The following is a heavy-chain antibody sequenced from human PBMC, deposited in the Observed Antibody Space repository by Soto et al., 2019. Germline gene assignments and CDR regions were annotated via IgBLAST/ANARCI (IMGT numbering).Heavy chain of an antibody. Sequence: QVQMVQSGPEVKMPGASVKVSCKTSVSTFTAYALPWLRQAPGQRPEWMGWVGTANDNTNYAEKFQGRVTMTTDTSTATTYMELRSLRSDDTAVYYCARELNTDSSAYYSFAYWGQGTLVTVSS. CDR3: ARELNTDSSAYYSFAY. CDR1: VSTFTAYA. J-gene: IGHJ4*02. D-gene: IGHD3-22*01. CDR2: VGTANDNT. V-gene: IGHV1-18*01.